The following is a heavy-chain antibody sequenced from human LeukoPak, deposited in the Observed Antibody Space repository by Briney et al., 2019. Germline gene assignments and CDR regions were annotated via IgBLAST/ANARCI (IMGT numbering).Heavy chain of an antibody. D-gene: IGHD6-13*01. CDR3: ARVRGLIAADEFDY. CDR1: GGSISSGGYS. CDR2: IYYSGST. V-gene: IGHV4-31*03. Sequence: PSETLSLTCTVSGGSISSGGYSWSWIRQHPGQGLEWIGYIYYSGSTYYNPSLKSRVTMSVDTSKNQFSLKLSSVTAADTAVYYCARVRGLIAADEFDYWGQGTLVTVSS. J-gene: IGHJ4*02.